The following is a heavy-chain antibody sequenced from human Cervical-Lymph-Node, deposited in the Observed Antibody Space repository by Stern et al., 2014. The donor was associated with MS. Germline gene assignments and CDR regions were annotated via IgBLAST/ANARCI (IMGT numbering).Heavy chain of an antibody. J-gene: IGHJ5*02. CDR3: AKDGGLTMNNWFDP. Sequence: QVQLVQSGAEVKKPGSSVKGSCKASGGTFSSSAINWVRQAPGQGLEWMGRIIPVFGTANYAQNFQGRVTMTADESTTTAYMELSSLRSEDTAVYYCAKDGGLTMNNWFDPWGQGTLVTVSS. D-gene: IGHD3-3*01. CDR1: GGTFSSSA. V-gene: IGHV1-69*01. CDR2: IIPVFGTA.